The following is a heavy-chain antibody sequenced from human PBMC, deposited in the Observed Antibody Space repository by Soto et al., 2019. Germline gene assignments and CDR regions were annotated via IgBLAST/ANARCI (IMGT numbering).Heavy chain of an antibody. CDR2: IYYSGST. V-gene: IGHV4-31*03. D-gene: IGHD6-13*01. Sequence: SETLSLTCIVSGGSISSGGYYWNWIRQHPGKGLEWIGYIYYSGSTYYNPSLKSRLTISVDTSKNQFSLKLSSVTAADTAVYYCARHPERIAEIGWFDPWGQGTLVTVSS. CDR3: ARHPERIAEIGWFDP. CDR1: GGSISSGGYY. J-gene: IGHJ5*02.